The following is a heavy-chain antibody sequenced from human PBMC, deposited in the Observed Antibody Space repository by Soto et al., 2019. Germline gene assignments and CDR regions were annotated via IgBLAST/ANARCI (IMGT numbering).Heavy chain of an antibody. Sequence: ASVKVSCKASGYRFTSYGIGWVRQAPGQGLEWMGWINAYNGNTNYARNLQGRVTLTTDTSTSTAYMELRSLRSNDTAVYYCAMVDVYVTPSPQDVWGPGTTVTVS. D-gene: IGHD3-16*01. CDR1: GYRFTSYG. V-gene: IGHV1-18*01. CDR3: AMVDVYVTPSPQDV. J-gene: IGHJ6*02. CDR2: INAYNGNT.